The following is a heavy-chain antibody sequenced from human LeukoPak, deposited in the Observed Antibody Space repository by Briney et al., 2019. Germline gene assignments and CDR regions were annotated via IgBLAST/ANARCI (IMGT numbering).Heavy chain of an antibody. Sequence: PSQTLSLTCTVSGGSISSGGYYWSWIRQHPGKGLEWIGYIYYSGSTYYNPSLKSRVTISVDTSKNQFSLKLSSVTAADTAVYYCARVSRYYYDSSGYYPGGSYFDYWGQGTLVTVSS. J-gene: IGHJ4*02. CDR1: GGSISSGGYY. D-gene: IGHD3-22*01. CDR3: ARVSRYYYDSSGYYPGGSYFDY. V-gene: IGHV4-31*03. CDR2: IYYSGST.